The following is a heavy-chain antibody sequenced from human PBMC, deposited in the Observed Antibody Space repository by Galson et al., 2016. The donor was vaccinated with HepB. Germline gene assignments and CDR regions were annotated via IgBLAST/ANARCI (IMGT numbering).Heavy chain of an antibody. CDR1: GFTFSSYA. CDR2: ITISGDYR. CDR3: AKDLIAVAGPYFDS. J-gene: IGHJ4*02. V-gene: IGHV3-23*01. Sequence: SLRLSCAASGFTFSSYAMSWVRQAPGKGLEWVSAITISGDYRYYADSVKGRFTISRDNSKSTLYLQMTSLRAEDTAVYYCAKDLIAVAGPYFDSWGQGTPVTVSS. D-gene: IGHD6-19*01.